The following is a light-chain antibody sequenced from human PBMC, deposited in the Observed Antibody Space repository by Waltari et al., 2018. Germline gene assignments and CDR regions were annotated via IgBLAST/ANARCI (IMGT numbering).Light chain of an antibody. CDR1: SGDIGAFNR. V-gene: IGLV2-14*01. CDR3: LSYTTINTWV. Sequence: QSALTQPASVSGSPGQSLTISCSGTSGDIGAFNRVPWYQQFAGKPPRLLIYEDTLPPSGISHRFSGAKSGDTASLTISGLQAADEADYFCLSYTTINTWVFGGGTKVTVL. CDR2: EDT. J-gene: IGLJ3*02.